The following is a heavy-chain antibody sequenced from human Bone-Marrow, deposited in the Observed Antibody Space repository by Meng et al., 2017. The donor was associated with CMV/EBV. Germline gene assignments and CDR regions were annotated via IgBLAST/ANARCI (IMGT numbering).Heavy chain of an antibody. CDR1: GLTFSSYS. CDR2: ISSDSAYI. J-gene: IGHJ3*02. D-gene: IGHD5-18*01. CDR3: ARVEDTAYRGRGAFDI. Sequence: GESLKIPCAASGLTFSSYSMNWVRQAPGKGLEWGSCISSDSAYIYYADFLKGRFTISRDNAKNSLYLQMNSLRAEDTAVYYCARVEDTAYRGRGAFDIWGQGTMVTVSS. V-gene: IGHV3-21*01.